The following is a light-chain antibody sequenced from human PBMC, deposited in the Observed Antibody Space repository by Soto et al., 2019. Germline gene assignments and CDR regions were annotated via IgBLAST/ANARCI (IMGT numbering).Light chain of an antibody. CDR3: QQYNNWPIT. J-gene: IGKJ5*01. V-gene: IGKV3-20*01. CDR2: GAS. Sequence: EVVLTQSPGTLSLSPGERATLSCRASQSVSSSYLAWYQQKPGQAPRLLIYGASSRATGIPDRLSGSGSGTDFTLTISRLEPEDFAVYYCQQYNNWPITFGQGTRLEIK. CDR1: QSVSSSY.